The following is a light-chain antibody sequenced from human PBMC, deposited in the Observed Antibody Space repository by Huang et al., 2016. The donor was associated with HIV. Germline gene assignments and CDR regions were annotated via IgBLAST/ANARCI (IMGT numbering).Light chain of an antibody. J-gene: IGKJ4*01. CDR2: GAS. Sequence: EIVLTQSPGTLSLSPGERATLSCRASPSVSSSYLAWYQQKPGQAPRRLIYGASSRATGIPDRFSGSGSGTDFTLTISRLEPEDFAVYYCQQYGSSPLTFGGGTKVEIK. CDR1: PSVSSSY. V-gene: IGKV3-20*01. CDR3: QQYGSSPLT.